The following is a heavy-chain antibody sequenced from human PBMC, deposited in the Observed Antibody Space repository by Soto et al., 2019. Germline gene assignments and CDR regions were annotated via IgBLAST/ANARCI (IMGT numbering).Heavy chain of an antibody. CDR2: INHSGST. D-gene: IGHD3-3*01. CDR3: ARAILYYDFRSGYYNPPHFDY. V-gene: IGHV4-34*01. Sequence: SETLSLTCAVYGGSFSGYYWSWIRQPPGKGLEWIGEINHSGSTNYNPSLKSRVTISVDTSKNQFSLKLSSVTAADTAVYYCARAILYYDFRSGYYNPPHFDYWGQGTLVTVSS. CDR1: GGSFSGYY. J-gene: IGHJ4*02.